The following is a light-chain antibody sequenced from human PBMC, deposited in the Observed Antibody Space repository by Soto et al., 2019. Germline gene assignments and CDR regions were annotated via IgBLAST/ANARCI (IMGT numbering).Light chain of an antibody. CDR3: QTWGTGPFV. CDR1: SGHSSYA. Sequence: QSVLTQSPSASASQGASVKLTCTLSSGHSSYAIAWHQQQPEKGPRYLMKLNNDGSHSKGDGIPDRFSGSSSGAERYLTISSLQSEDEADYYCQTWGTGPFVFGTGTKLTVL. V-gene: IGLV4-69*01. CDR2: LNNDGSH. J-gene: IGLJ1*01.